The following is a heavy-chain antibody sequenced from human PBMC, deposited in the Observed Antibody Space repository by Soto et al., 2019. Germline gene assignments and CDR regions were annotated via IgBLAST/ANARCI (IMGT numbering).Heavy chain of an antibody. J-gene: IGHJ4*02. V-gene: IGHV4-4*07. CDR2: IYTSGST. CDR3: AAGEASSRNLAPYYLDF. D-gene: IGHD6-13*01. Sequence: SETLSLTCTVSGGSISSYYWSWIRQPAGKGLEWIGRIYTSGSTNYNPSLKSRVTMSVDTSKNQFSLKLLSVTTADTAVYFCAAGEASSRNLAPYYLDFWGQGTLVTVSS. CDR1: GGSISSYY.